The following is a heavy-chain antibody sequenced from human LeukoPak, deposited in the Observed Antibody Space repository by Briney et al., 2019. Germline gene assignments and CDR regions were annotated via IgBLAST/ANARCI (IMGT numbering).Heavy chain of an antibody. CDR2: ISGSGGST. CDR3: AKVTGGSYYYYMDV. J-gene: IGHJ6*03. CDR1: GFTFSSYA. D-gene: IGHD1-26*01. Sequence: GGSLRLSCAASGFTFSSYAMSWVRQAPGKGLEWVSAISGSGGSTYYADPVKGRFTISRDNSKNTLYLQMNSLRAEDTAVYYCAKVTGGSYYYYMDVWGKGTTVTVSS. V-gene: IGHV3-23*01.